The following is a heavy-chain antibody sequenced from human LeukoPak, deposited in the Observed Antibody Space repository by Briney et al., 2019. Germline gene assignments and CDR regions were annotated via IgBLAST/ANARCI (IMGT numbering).Heavy chain of an antibody. CDR1: GFAFSNFA. CDR3: ARGSGGAAVIFDY. J-gene: IGHJ4*02. CDR2: ISSSSSYI. Sequence: GGSLRLSCAASGFAFSNFAMSWVRQAPGKGLEWVSSISSSSSYIYYADSVKGRFTISRDNAKNSLYLQMNSLRAEDTAVYYCARGSGGAAVIFDYWGQGTLVTVSS. D-gene: IGHD6-13*01. V-gene: IGHV3-21*01.